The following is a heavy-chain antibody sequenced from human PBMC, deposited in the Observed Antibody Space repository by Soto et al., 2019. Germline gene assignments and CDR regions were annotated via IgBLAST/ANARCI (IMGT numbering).Heavy chain of an antibody. J-gene: IGHJ6*02. CDR2: INPNSGGT. Sequence: ASVKVSCNASGYTFTGYYMHWVRQAPGQGLEWMGWINPNSGGTNYAQKFQGRVTMTRDTSISTAYMELSRLRSDDTAAYYCARVVVPAAKGYYYYYGMDVWGQGTTVTVSS. CDR3: ARVVVPAAKGYYYYYGMDV. CDR1: GYTFTGYY. D-gene: IGHD2-2*01. V-gene: IGHV1-2*02.